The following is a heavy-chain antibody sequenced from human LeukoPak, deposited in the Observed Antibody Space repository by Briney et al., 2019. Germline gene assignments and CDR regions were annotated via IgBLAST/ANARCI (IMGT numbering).Heavy chain of an antibody. V-gene: IGHV5-51*01. CDR2: IYPGDSDT. D-gene: IGHD1-26*01. CDR3: ARRRDLYSGSYYPFDY. CDR1: GYSFTSYW. Sequence: GESLKISCKGSGYSFTSYWIAWVRQMPGKGLEWMGIIYPGDSDTRYSPSFQGQVTISADKSISAAYLQWSSLKASDTAMYYCARRRDLYSGSYYPFDYWGQGTLVTVSS. J-gene: IGHJ4*02.